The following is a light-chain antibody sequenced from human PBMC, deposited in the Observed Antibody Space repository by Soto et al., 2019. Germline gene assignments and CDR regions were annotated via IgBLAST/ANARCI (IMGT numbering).Light chain of an antibody. Sequence: EIVLTQSPGTLSLSPWEVATLSCRASQTISSFLAWYQQKRGQAPRLLIHGASNRATGIPDRFSGSGSGTDFTLTITRLEPEDFAVYYCQQYGGSPRTFGQGTKVDIK. V-gene: IGKV3-20*01. CDR3: QQYGGSPRT. CDR2: GAS. CDR1: QTISSF. J-gene: IGKJ1*01.